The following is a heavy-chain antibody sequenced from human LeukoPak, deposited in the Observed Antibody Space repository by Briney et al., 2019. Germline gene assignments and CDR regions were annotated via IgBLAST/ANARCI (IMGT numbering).Heavy chain of an antibody. V-gene: IGHV4-39*01. D-gene: IGHD2-2*01. CDR1: GGSISSSRYY. Sequence: SETLSLTCTVSGGSISSSRYYWGWIRQPPGKGLEWIGCINYSGNTYYKPSLKSRVTISVHTSKNQFSLKLSSVTAADKAVYYCAGRGEYCSSTSCLDYWGQGTLVTVSS. J-gene: IGHJ4*02. CDR2: INYSGNT. CDR3: AGRGEYCSSTSCLDY.